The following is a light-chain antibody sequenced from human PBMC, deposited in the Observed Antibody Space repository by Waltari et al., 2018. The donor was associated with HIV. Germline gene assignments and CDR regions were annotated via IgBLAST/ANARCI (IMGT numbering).Light chain of an antibody. V-gene: IGLV2-11*01. CDR3: CSYAGSYDFDVV. CDR2: DVT. CDR1: SSDVWGYNS. J-gene: IGLJ2*01. Sequence: QSALTRPRSVSGSLGQSVTISCTVISSDVWGYNSVSWYQQHPGKAPKLLIFDVTKRPSGVPDRFSGSKSGDTASLTISGLQSEDEADYYCCSYAGSYDFDVVFGGGTNLTVL.